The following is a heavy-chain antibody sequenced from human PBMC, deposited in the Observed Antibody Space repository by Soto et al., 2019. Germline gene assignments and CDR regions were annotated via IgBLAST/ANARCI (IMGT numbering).Heavy chain of an antibody. D-gene: IGHD5-12*01. CDR3: AKGSGYTAYVHIDH. Sequence: EVQLLESEGGLVQPGGSLRLSCAASGFTFSNYAMTWVRQAPGKGLEWVSTISASIINTYYADSVQGRFTISRDNSRSTLFLQMNSLGAEDTAIYYCAKGSGYTAYVHIDHWGQGTLVTVST. CDR1: GFTFSNYA. V-gene: IGHV3-23*01. CDR2: ISASIINT. J-gene: IGHJ4*02.